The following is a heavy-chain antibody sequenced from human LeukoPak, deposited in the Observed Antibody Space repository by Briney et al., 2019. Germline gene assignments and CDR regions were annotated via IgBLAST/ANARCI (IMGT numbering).Heavy chain of an antibody. V-gene: IGHV3-23*01. Sequence: GASLRLSCAASGFTFSSYAMSWVRQAPGKGLEWVSAISGSGGSTYYADSVKGRFTISRDNSKNTLYLQMTSLRAEDTAVYYCAKVPTRYSYDSSGFNWFDPWGQGTLVTVSS. D-gene: IGHD3-22*01. CDR2: ISGSGGST. CDR3: AKVPTRYSYDSSGFNWFDP. J-gene: IGHJ5*02. CDR1: GFTFSSYA.